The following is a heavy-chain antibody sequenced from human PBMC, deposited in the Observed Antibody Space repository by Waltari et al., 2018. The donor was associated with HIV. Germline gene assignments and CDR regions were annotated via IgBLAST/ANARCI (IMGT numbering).Heavy chain of an antibody. J-gene: IGHJ4*02. CDR2: IYHSGSN. Sequence: QVQLQESGPGLVKPSGTLSLTCTVSRASVSSNNWWSWVRQSPGQGLEWIVEIYHSGSNNYNSSLKSLVTISVDKSKNQFSLNVSSMTAADTVVYYWAGWTYSGNSYSDFGFGYWGQGTLVTVSS. CDR1: RASVSSNNW. D-gene: IGHD1-26*01. V-gene: IGHV4-4*02. CDR3: AGWTYSGNSYSDFGFGY.